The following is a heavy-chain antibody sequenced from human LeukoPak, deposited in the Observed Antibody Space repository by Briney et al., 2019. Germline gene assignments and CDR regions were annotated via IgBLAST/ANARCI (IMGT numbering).Heavy chain of an antibody. CDR1: GFSLDNSA. CDR3: AKHPGPYGGNPFNL. CDR2: ITDSGRST. V-gene: IGHV3-23*01. J-gene: IGHJ5*02. D-gene: IGHD4/OR15-4a*01. Sequence: PGGSLRFSCAAPGFSLDNSALSWVRQAPGKGLQWVSTITDSGRSTDYADSVKGRFTISRDNSKNTMYLHMNSLTAGDTAVYYCAKHPGPYGGNPFNLWGQGALVTVSS.